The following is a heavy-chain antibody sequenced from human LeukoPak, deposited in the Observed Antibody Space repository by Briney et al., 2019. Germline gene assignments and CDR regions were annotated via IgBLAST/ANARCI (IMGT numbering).Heavy chain of an antibody. CDR3: ASHGTRSYAFDY. Sequence: PSETLSLTCTVSGDSTSSSSSYWGWIRQPPGEGLEWIGEINHSGSTNYNPSLKSRVTISVDTSKNQFSLKLSSVTAADTAVYYCASHGTRSYAFDYWGQGTLVTVSS. D-gene: IGHD3-10*01. J-gene: IGHJ4*02. CDR2: INHSGST. V-gene: IGHV4-39*07. CDR1: GDSTSSSSSY.